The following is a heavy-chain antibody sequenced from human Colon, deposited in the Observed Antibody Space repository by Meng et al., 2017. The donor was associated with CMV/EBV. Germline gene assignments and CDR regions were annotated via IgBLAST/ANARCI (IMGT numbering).Heavy chain of an antibody. CDR2: ISWNSGSI. J-gene: IGHJ4*02. Sequence: GGSLRLSCAGPGFTFEDYAIRWVRQAPGKGLEWVSGISWNSGSIDYAASVKGRFTISRDNAKKSLYLQMNSLRVEDTALYYCVKDSSNWGNHFDHWGQGTLVTVSS. V-gene: IGHV3-9*01. CDR3: VKDSSNWGNHFDH. CDR1: GFTFEDYA. D-gene: IGHD7-27*01.